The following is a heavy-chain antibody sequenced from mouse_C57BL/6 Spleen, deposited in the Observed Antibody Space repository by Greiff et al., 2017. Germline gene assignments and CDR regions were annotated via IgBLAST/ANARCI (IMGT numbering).Heavy chain of an antibody. CDR1: GYSITSGYY. CDR2: ISYDGSN. D-gene: IGHD1-1*01. J-gene: IGHJ1*03. V-gene: IGHV3-6*01. Sequence: EVKLVESGPGLVKPSQSLSLTCSVTGYSITSGYYWNWIRQFPGNKLEWMGYISYDGSNNYNPSLKNRISITRDTSKNQFFLKLNSVTTEDTATYYCARDYGSSPWYFDVWGTGTTVTVSS. CDR3: ARDYGSSPWYFDV.